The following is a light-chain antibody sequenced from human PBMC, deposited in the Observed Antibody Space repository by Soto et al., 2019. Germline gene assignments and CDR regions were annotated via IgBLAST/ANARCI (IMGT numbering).Light chain of an antibody. CDR2: MNS. V-gene: IGLV1-47*01. Sequence: QSVLTQPPSVSGTPGQRVTISCSGSSSNIGSHNVVWYQHLPGTAPKHLIYMNSQRPSGVPDRFSGSKSGTSASLVITGLRPEDEADYYCVAWDDNLSSRVFGGGTKVTVL. CDR1: SSNIGSHN. CDR3: VAWDDNLSSRV. J-gene: IGLJ3*02.